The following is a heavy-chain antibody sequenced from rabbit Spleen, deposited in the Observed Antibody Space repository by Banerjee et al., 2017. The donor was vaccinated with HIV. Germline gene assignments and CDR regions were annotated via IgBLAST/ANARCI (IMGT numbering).Heavy chain of an antibody. Sequence: QEQLVESGGGLVQPGGSLKLSCKASGFSFSNKAVMCWVRQAPGKGLEWIACINAVTGKAVYATWAKGRFTISKTSSTTVTLQMTSLTAADTATYFCARDSGTSFSSYGMDLWGPGTLVTVS. D-gene: IGHD8-1*01. CDR2: INAVTGKA. CDR1: GFSFSNKAV. J-gene: IGHJ6*01. CDR3: ARDSGTSFSSYGMDL. V-gene: IGHV1S45*01.